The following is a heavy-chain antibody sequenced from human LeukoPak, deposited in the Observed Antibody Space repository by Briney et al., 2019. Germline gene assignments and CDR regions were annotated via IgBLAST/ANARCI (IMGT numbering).Heavy chain of an antibody. CDR2: MNPNSGNT. J-gene: IGHJ6*03. D-gene: IGHD4-17*01. V-gene: IGHV1-8*03. CDR3: ARGIYGYGDEIQYYYYYYYMDV. Sequence: ASVKVSCKASGYTFTSYDINWVRQATGQRLEWMGWMNPNSGNTGYAQKFQGRVTSTRNTSISTAYMELSSLRSEDTAVYYCARGIYGYGDEIQYYYYYYYMDVWGKGTTVTVSS. CDR1: GYTFTSYD.